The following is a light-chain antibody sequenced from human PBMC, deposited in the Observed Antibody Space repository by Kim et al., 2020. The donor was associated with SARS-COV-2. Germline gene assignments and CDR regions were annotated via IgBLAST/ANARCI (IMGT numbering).Light chain of an antibody. CDR1: QDISNY. Sequence: SASVGDRVTLTCRASQDISNYLAWYQQKPGKVPQLLIYGASTLQSGVPSRFSGSGSGTEFTLTISSLQPEDVATYYCQKYHSAPLTFGGGTKVDIK. V-gene: IGKV1-27*01. CDR2: GAS. J-gene: IGKJ4*01. CDR3: QKYHSAPLT.